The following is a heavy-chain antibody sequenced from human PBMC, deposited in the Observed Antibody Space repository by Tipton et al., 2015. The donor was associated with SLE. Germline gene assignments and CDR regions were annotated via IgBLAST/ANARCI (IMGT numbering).Heavy chain of an antibody. Sequence: LRLSCTVSGGSISSYCWSWIRQPPGKGLEWIGRIYYSRSTNYNPSLTSRVTISVATSKNQFSLKLSSVTAAATAVYDCARLLTGYYLDYWGQGTLVTVSS. CDR1: GGSISSYC. CDR2: IYYSRST. V-gene: IGHV4-59*01. J-gene: IGHJ4*02. CDR3: ARLLTGYYLDY. D-gene: IGHD3-9*01.